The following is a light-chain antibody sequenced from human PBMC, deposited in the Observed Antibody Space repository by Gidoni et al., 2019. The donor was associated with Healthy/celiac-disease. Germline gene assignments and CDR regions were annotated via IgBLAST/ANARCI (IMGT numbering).Light chain of an antibody. V-gene: IGLV3-1*01. Sequence: SSELTHPPSVSVSPGQTASITCSGDKLGDKYACWYQQKPGQSPVLVIYQDSKRPSGIPERFSGSNSGNTATLTISGTQAMDEADYYCQAWDSSTVVFGGGTKLTV. CDR2: QDS. J-gene: IGLJ2*01. CDR1: KLGDKY. CDR3: QAWDSSTVV.